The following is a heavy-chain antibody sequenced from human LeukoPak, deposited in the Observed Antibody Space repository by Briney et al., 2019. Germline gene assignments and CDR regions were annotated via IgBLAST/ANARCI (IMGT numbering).Heavy chain of an antibody. Sequence: ASVKVSCKASGHTFSNFDINWVRQAPGQGLEWMGWMNPNSGITGYAQKFQGRVTITRSTSMSTAYMELSSLRFEDTAVYYCTAAGTQTLFDYWGQGTLVTVSS. V-gene: IGHV1-8*03. CDR1: GHTFSNFD. CDR2: MNPNSGIT. J-gene: IGHJ4*02. CDR3: TAAGTQTLFDY. D-gene: IGHD6-13*01.